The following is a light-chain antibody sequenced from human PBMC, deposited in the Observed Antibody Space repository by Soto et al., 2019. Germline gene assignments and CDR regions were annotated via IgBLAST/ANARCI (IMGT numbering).Light chain of an antibody. CDR2: GAS. J-gene: IGKJ1*01. CDR3: QQYNNWPQT. V-gene: IGKV3-15*01. CDR1: QSVSSN. Sequence: ELVMTQSPATLSVSPGERATLSCRASQSVSSNLAWYHQKPGQAPRLLIYGASTRATGIPARFSGSGSGTQFTLTISSLQSEDFAVYYCQQYNNWPQTFGQGTKVDIK.